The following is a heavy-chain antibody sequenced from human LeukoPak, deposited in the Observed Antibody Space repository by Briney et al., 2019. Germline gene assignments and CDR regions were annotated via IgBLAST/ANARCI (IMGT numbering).Heavy chain of an antibody. CDR2: ISSNGGST. J-gene: IGHJ4*02. Sequence: GGSLRLSCAASGFTFSSYAMHWVRQAPGKGLEYVSAISSNGGSTYYANSVKGRFTISRDNSKNTLYLQMNSLRAEDTAVYYCARTVKWLSPHFDCWGQGTLVTVSS. CDR1: GFTFSSYA. V-gene: IGHV3-64*01. D-gene: IGHD3-22*01. CDR3: ARTVKWLSPHFDC.